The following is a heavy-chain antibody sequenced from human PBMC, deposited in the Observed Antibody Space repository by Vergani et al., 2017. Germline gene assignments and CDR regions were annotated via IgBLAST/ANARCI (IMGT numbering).Heavy chain of an antibody. CDR1: GGSISSGSYY. Sequence: QVQLQESGPGLVKPSQTLSLTCTVSGGSISSGSYYWSWIRQPAGKGLEWIGRIYTSGSTNYNPSLKSRVTISVDTSKNQFSLKLSSVTAADTAVYYCARDVGATFSHFDYWGQGTLVTVSS. CDR3: ARDVGATFSHFDY. J-gene: IGHJ4*02. D-gene: IGHD1-26*01. CDR2: IYTSGST. V-gene: IGHV4-61*02.